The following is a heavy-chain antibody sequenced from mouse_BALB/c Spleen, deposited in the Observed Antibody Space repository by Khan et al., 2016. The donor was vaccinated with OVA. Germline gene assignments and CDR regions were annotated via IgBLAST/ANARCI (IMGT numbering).Heavy chain of an antibody. CDR3: ARAGYGGFAY. J-gene: IGHJ3*01. V-gene: IGHV5-4*02. CDR2: ISDGGSSP. Sequence: EVELVESGGGLVKPGGSLKLSCAASGFTFSDYYMYWVRQTPEKRLEWVATISDGGSSPYYPDSVKGRFTISRDNAKNNLYLQMSSLKSEDTAIYYCARAGYGGFAYWGQGTLVTVSA. CDR1: GFTFSDYY. D-gene: IGHD1-1*02.